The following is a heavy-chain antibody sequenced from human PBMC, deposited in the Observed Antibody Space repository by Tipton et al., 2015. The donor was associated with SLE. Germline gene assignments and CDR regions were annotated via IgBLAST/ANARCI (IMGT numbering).Heavy chain of an antibody. CDR1: GGSISSYY. Sequence: TLSLTCTVSGGSISSYYWSWIRQPAGKGLEWIGRIYTSGSTNYNPSLKSRVTISVDTSKNQFSLKLSSVTAADTAVYYCASSSSWYPFDYWGQGTLVTVSS. V-gene: IGHV4-4*07. D-gene: IGHD6-13*01. CDR3: ASSSSWYPFDY. J-gene: IGHJ4*02. CDR2: IYTSGST.